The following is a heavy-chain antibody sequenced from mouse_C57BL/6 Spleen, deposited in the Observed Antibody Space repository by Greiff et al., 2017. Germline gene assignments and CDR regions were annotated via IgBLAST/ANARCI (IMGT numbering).Heavy chain of an antibody. CDR1: GFSLTSYG. V-gene: IGHV2-2*01. J-gene: IGHJ4*01. CDR3: ARREDYDANYAMDY. D-gene: IGHD2-4*01. CDR2: IWSGGST. Sequence: QVQLKESGPGLVQPSQSLSITCTVSGFSLTSYGVHWVRQSPGKGLAWLGVIWSGGSTDYNAAFISRLSISKDNSKSQVFFKMNSLQADDTAIYYCARREDYDANYAMDYWGQGTSVTVSS.